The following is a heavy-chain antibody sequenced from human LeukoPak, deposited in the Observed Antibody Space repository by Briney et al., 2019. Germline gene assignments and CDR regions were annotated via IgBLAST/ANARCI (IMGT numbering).Heavy chain of an antibody. J-gene: IGHJ5*02. CDR3: ARGLEDYYDSSGKATNWFDP. Sequence: SETLSLTCAVYGGSFSGYYWSWIRQPPGKGLEWIGEINHSGSTNYNPSLKSRVTISVDTSKNQFSLKLSSVTAADTAVYYCARGLEDYYDSSGKATNWFDPWAREPWSPSPQ. CDR1: GGSFSGYY. D-gene: IGHD3-22*01. V-gene: IGHV4-34*01. CDR2: INHSGST.